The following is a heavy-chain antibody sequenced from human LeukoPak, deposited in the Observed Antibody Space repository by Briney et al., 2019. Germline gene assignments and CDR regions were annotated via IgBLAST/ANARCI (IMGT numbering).Heavy chain of an antibody. CDR3: AKRNTMVRGGPCFDF. D-gene: IGHD3-10*01. J-gene: IGHJ4*02. Sequence: GSLRLSCAASGFTFDDYAMNWVRQAPGKGLEWVSIIFGNGDTTYYADSVKGRFTVSRDNSKDTLYLQMNDLRPDDTAIYYCAKRNTMVRGGPCFDFWGQGLLVTVSS. CDR2: IFGNGDTT. CDR1: GFTFDDYA. V-gene: IGHV3-23*01.